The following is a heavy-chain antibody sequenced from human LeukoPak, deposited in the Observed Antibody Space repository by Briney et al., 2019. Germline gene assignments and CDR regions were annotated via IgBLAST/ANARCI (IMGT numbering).Heavy chain of an antibody. CDR1: GFIFSNYA. CDR3: AKWGDYDILTGYYVSDF. D-gene: IGHD3-9*01. Sequence: PGGSLRLSCAASGFIFSNYAMSWVRQAPGKGLERVSAITGSGDTTYYADSVKGGFTISRDNSKNTLYVEMNTLRAEDTAVYYCAKWGDYDILTGYYVSDFWGQGTLVTVSS. J-gene: IGHJ4*02. CDR2: ITGSGDTT. V-gene: IGHV3-23*01.